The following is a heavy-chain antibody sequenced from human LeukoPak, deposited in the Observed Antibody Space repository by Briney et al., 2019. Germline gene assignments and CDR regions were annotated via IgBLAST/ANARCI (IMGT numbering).Heavy chain of an antibody. V-gene: IGHV3-20*04. Sequence: PGGSLRLSCGASVFTFDDYGMSWVRQAPGKGLEWVSGINWNGGSTGYADSVKGRFTISRDNAKNSLYLQMNSLRAEDTALYYCARDTYYYDSSGYYFGYYFDYWGQGTLVTVSS. D-gene: IGHD3-22*01. CDR3: ARDTYYYDSSGYYFGYYFDY. J-gene: IGHJ4*02. CDR2: INWNGGST. CDR1: VFTFDDYG.